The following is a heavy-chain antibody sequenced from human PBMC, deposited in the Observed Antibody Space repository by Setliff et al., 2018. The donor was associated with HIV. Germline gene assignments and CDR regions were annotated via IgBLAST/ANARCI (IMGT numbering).Heavy chain of an antibody. D-gene: IGHD2-21*01. CDR1: GGSISSSSYY. Sequence: PSETLSLTCTVSGGSISSSSYYWGWIRQPPGKGLEWIGSIYYSGSTYYNPSLKSRVTISVDTSKNQFSLKLSSVTAADTAVYYCARGVISRDAFDIWGQGTMVTVSS. J-gene: IGHJ3*02. V-gene: IGHV4-39*07. CDR2: IYYSGST. CDR3: ARGVISRDAFDI.